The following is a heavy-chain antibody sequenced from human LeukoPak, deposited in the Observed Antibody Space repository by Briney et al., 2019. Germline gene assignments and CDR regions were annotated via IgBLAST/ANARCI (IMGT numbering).Heavy chain of an antibody. CDR3: ARGTGYSSSWFGY. V-gene: IGHV4-39*01. J-gene: IGHJ5*01. D-gene: IGHD6-13*01. Sequence: SETLSLTCTVSGDSISSSSYYWAWIRQPPGKGLEWIGSIDYSGTSYYNPSLKTRVSISVDTSKNQFSLKLSSVTAADTAVYYCARGTGYSSSWFGYWGQGTLVTVSS. CDR1: GDSISSSSYY. CDR2: IDYSGTS.